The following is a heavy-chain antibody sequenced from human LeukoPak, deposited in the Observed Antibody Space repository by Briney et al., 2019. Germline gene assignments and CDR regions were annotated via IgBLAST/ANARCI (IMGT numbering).Heavy chain of an antibody. CDR2: ISSDGSST. D-gene: IGHD3-22*01. CDR3: ATRKTYYYDSSGDY. CDR1: GFTFSSYW. J-gene: IGHJ4*02. Sequence: PGGSRRLSCAASGFTFSSYWMHWVRQAPGEGLVWVSRISSDGSSTTYADSVKGRFTISRDSAKNSLYLQMNSLRAEDTAVYYCATRKTYYYDSSGDYWGQGTLVTVSS. V-gene: IGHV3-74*01.